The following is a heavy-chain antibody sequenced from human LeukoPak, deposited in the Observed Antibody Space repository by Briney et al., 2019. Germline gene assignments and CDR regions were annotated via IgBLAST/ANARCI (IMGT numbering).Heavy chain of an antibody. Sequence: PSETLSLTCAVYGGSFSGYYWSWIRQPPGKGLEWIGEINHSGSTNYNPSLKSRVTISVDTSKNQFSLKLSSVTAADTAVYYCARVVDFWSGFRPWGQGTLVTVSS. CDR1: GGSFSGYY. CDR2: INHSGST. V-gene: IGHV4-34*01. CDR3: ARVVDFWSGFRP. J-gene: IGHJ5*02. D-gene: IGHD3-3*01.